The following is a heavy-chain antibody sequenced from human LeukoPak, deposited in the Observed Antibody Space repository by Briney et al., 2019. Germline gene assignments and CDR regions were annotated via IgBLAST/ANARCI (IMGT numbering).Heavy chain of an antibody. CDR2: MNPNSGNT. D-gene: IGHD6-6*01. V-gene: IGHV1-8*01. CDR3: ASSAARREANYYSYMDV. J-gene: IGHJ6*03. CDR1: GYTFTSYD. Sequence: ASVKVSCKASGYTFTSYDINWLRQATGQGLEWMGWMNPNSGNTGYAQKFQGRVTMTRNTSISTAYMELSSLRSEDTAVYYCASSAARREANYYSYMDVWGKGSTVTVSS.